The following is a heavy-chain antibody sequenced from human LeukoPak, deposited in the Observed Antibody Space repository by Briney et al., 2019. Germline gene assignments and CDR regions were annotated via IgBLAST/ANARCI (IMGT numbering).Heavy chain of an antibody. CDR3: AKGGVSYTYYFDC. CDR1: GFTFSKYT. J-gene: IGHJ4*02. Sequence: PGGSLRLSCVASGFTFSKYTMSWVRQAPGKGLEWVSGISGSGASTYSADFVKGRFTISRDTSKNTLYLQLNSLRVEDTAVYYCAKGGVSYTYYFDCWGQGTLVTVSS. CDR2: ISGSGAST. V-gene: IGHV3-23*01. D-gene: IGHD2-8*01.